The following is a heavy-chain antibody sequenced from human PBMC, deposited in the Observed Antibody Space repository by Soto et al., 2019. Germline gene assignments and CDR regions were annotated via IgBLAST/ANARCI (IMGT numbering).Heavy chain of an antibody. CDR3: ARDNNFFDSGRGVDY. Sequence: EGQLVESGGGLVKPGGSLRLSCAVSGFSFSSYSLSWVRQAPGKGLEWVSSITSSSAYIHYADSVKGRFTISRDNAKNSLYLQMKSLRAEDTAVYYCARDNNFFDSGRGVDYWGQGTLVTVSS. J-gene: IGHJ4*02. CDR1: GFSFSSYS. CDR2: ITSSSAYI. D-gene: IGHD3-10*01. V-gene: IGHV3-21*01.